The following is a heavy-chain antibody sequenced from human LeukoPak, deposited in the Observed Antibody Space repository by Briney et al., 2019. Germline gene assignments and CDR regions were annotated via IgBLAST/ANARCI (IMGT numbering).Heavy chain of an antibody. CDR3: AKDIRVGGDDY. CDR2: IWEDGGKQ. J-gene: IGHJ4*02. Sequence: GGSLRLSCAASEYTFNDYTMHWVRHAPGRGLEWVANIWEDGGKQNYVGSVKGRFTIPRDNAKSTVYLQLNSLRADDTARYCCAKDIRVGGDDYWGQGTLVTVSS. CDR1: EYTFNDYT. V-gene: IGHV3-7*01. D-gene: IGHD4-17*01.